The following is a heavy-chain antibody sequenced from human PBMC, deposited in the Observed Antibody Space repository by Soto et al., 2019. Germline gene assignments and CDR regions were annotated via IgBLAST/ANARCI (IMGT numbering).Heavy chain of an antibody. CDR2: ISGSGGST. CDR3: AKGLDIVVVVAAQREIGY. D-gene: IGHD2-15*01. CDR1: GFTFSSYA. V-gene: IGHV3-23*01. Sequence: GGSLRLSCAASGFTFSSYAMSWVRQAPGKGLEWVSAISGSGGSTYYADSVKGRFTISRDNSKNTLYLQMNSLRAEDTAVYYCAKGLDIVVVVAAQREIGYWGQGTLVTVSS. J-gene: IGHJ4*02.